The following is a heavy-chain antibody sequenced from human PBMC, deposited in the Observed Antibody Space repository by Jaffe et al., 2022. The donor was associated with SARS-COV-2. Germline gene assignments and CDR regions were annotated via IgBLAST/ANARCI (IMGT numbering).Heavy chain of an antibody. Sequence: EVQLVESGGGLVQPGGSLRLSCVVSGFTFSNYNMNWVRQAPGKGLEWVSYISSSSSAIHYADSVKGRFTISRDNAKSSLFLQMNSLRDEDTAVYYCGGSRGYSAYVDLWGQGTLVTVSS. CDR1: GFTFSNYN. J-gene: IGHJ4*02. D-gene: IGHD5-12*01. V-gene: IGHV3-48*02. CDR3: GGSRGYSAYVDL. CDR2: ISSSSSAI.